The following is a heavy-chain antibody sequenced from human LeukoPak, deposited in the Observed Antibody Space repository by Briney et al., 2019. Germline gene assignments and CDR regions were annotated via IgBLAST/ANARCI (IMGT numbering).Heavy chain of an antibody. V-gene: IGHV3-21*01. CDR1: GFTFSSYS. J-gene: IGHJ4*02. CDR3: ARDYGDHDYGDYGKVT. D-gene: IGHD4-17*01. Sequence: GGSLRLSCAASGFTFSSYSMNWVRQAPGKGLECVSSISSSSSYIYYADSVKGLFTISRDNAKNSLYLQMTSLRAEDTAVYYCARDYGDHDYGDYGKVTWGQGTLVTVSS. CDR2: ISSSSSYI.